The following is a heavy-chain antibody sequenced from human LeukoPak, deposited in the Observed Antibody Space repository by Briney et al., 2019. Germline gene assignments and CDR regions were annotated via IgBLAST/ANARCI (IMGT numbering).Heavy chain of an antibody. Sequence: GGSLRLSCAASGFTFSSYGMSWARQAPGKGLEWVSLISGSGGSTCHADSVKGRFTISRDNSKNTLYLQMNSLRAEDTAVYYCAKAVPSLEGPNYFDYWGQGTLVTVSS. V-gene: IGHV3-23*01. CDR2: ISGSGGST. J-gene: IGHJ4*02. D-gene: IGHD6-6*01. CDR1: GFTFSSYG. CDR3: AKAVPSLEGPNYFDY.